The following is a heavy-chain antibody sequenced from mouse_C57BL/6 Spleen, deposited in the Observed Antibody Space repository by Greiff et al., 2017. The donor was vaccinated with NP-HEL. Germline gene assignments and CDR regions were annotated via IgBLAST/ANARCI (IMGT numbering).Heavy chain of an antibody. CDR2: IYPGDGDT. CDR3: ARLDTTVVAPFDY. D-gene: IGHD1-1*01. V-gene: IGHV1-82*01. J-gene: IGHJ2*01. CDR1: GYAFSSSW. Sequence: VQLQQSGPELVKPGASVKISCKASGYAFSSSWMNWVKQRPGKGLEWIGRIYPGDGDTNYNGKFKGKATLTADKSSSTAYMQLSSLTSEDSAVYSFARLDTTVVAPFDYWGQGTTLTVSS.